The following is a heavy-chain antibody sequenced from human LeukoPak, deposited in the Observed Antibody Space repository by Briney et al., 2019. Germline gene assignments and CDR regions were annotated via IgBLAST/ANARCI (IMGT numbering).Heavy chain of an antibody. Sequence: PGGSLRLSCVASEFTFSSYAMSWVRQAPGKGLGWVSGISGSGGSTNYADSVKGRFTISRDNAKNSLYLQMNSLRAEDTAVYYCASIPVAGTRDYFDYWGQGTLVTVSS. CDR2: ISGSGGST. CDR3: ASIPVAGTRDYFDY. CDR1: EFTFSSYA. D-gene: IGHD6-19*01. V-gene: IGHV3-23*01. J-gene: IGHJ4*02.